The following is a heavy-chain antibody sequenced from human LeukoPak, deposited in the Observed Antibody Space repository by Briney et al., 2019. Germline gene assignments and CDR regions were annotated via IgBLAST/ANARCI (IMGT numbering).Heavy chain of an antibody. CDR3: ASLRERSYYTRGFDY. CDR1: GGSISSANYY. D-gene: IGHD5-18*01. CDR2: IYTSGST. Sequence: SQTLSLTCNVSGGSISSANYYWSWIRQPAGKGLEWIGRIYTSGSTNYNPSLKSRVTISVDTPKNQFSLKLSSVTAADTAVYYCASLRERSYYTRGFDYWGQGSLVTVSS. J-gene: IGHJ4*02. V-gene: IGHV4-61*02.